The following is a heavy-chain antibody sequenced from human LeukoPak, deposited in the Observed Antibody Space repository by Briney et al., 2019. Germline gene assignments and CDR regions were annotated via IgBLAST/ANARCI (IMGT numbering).Heavy chain of an antibody. CDR2: VSGSGDST. CDR1: GFTFSNCA. V-gene: IGHV3-23*01. J-gene: IGHJ4*02. CDR3: ARDRGYGYLFDY. D-gene: IGHD5-18*01. Sequence: GGSLRLSCAASGFTFSNCAMSWVRQAPGKGLEWVSGVSGSGDSTYYADSVKGRFTISRDNAKNTLYLQMNSLRAEDTAVYYCARDRGYGYLFDYWGQGTLVTVSS.